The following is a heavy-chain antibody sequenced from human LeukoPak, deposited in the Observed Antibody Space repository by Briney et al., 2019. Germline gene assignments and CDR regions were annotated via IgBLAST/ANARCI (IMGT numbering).Heavy chain of an antibody. D-gene: IGHD2-2*01. CDR3: ARGALGVPAAELDY. V-gene: IGHV4-4*07. Sequence: SETLSLTCTVSGGSPSSYYWSWIRQPAGTGLEWIGRIYTSGSTNYNPSPKSRVTMSVDTSKNQFSLKLSSVTAADTAVYYCARGALGVPAAELDYWGQGTLVTVSA. J-gene: IGHJ4*02. CDR1: GGSPSSYY. CDR2: IYTSGST.